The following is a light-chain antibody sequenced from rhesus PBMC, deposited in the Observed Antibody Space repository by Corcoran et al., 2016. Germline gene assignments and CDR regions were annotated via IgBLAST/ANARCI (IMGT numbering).Light chain of an antibody. CDR3: LQGYTTPYS. J-gene: IGKJ2*01. CDR1: QGISDF. Sequence: DIQMTQSPSSLSASVGDRVTITCRASQGISDFLSWYQQNPGKFPKRQIYAVYSLESGVPSRFSGSGSWTEITLTSSSLQPEDFAAYYCLQGYTTPYSFGQGTKVEIK. V-gene: IGKV1-36*02. CDR2: AVY.